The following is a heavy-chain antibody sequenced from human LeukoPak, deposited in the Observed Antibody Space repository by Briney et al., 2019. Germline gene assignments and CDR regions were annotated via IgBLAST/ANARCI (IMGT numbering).Heavy chain of an antibody. J-gene: IGHJ6*02. CDR3: ARGYCSSTSCYFWGYYYGMDV. V-gene: IGHV4-34*01. CDR1: GGSFSGYY. D-gene: IGHD2-2*01. Sequence: PSETLSLTCAVYGGSFSGYYWRWIRQPPGKGLEWIGEINHCVSNNYNPSLKSRVTISVDTSKNQFSLTLSSVTAADTAVYYCARGYCSSTSCYFWGYYYGMDVWGQGTTVTVSS. CDR2: INHCVSN.